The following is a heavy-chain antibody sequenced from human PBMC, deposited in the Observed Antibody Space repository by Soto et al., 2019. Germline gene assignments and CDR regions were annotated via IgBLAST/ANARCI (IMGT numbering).Heavy chain of an antibody. V-gene: IGHV4-34*01. D-gene: IGHD3-9*01. CDR1: GGSFSGYY. CDR2: INHSGST. J-gene: IGHJ4*02. Sequence: PSETLSLTCAVYGGSFSGYYWSWIRQPPGKGLEWIGEINHSGSTNYNPSLKSRVTISVDTSKNQFSLKLSSVTAADTAVYYCARGTLRYFDWFQFDYWGQGTLVTVSS. CDR3: ARGTLRYFDWFQFDY.